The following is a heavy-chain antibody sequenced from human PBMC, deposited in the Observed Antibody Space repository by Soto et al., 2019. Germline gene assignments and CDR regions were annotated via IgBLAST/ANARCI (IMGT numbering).Heavy chain of an antibody. D-gene: IGHD6-13*01. CDR3: TRTSAAGKNYNGMDV. Sequence: EVQLVQSGAEVKKPGESLKISCXXSGYSFTSYWIGWVRQMPGKGLEWMGIIYPGDSDTRYSPSFQGQVTISADKSISTAYLQGSSLKATDTAMYYCTRTSAAGKNYNGMDVWGQGTPVTVSS. CDR2: IYPGDSDT. CDR1: GYSFTSYW. J-gene: IGHJ6*02. V-gene: IGHV5-51*01.